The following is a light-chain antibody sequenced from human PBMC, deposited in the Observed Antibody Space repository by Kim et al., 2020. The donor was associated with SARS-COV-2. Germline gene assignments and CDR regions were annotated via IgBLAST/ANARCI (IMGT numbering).Light chain of an antibody. CDR2: GAS. CDR3: QQYDISLT. Sequence: EIVLTQSPGTLSLSPGERATLSCRASQSVSNSYVAWYQHKRGQAPRLLIYGASRRATGIPDRFSGSGSGTDFTLTISRLDPEDFAVYYCQQYDISLTFGGGTKVDIK. J-gene: IGKJ4*01. V-gene: IGKV3-20*01. CDR1: QSVSNSY.